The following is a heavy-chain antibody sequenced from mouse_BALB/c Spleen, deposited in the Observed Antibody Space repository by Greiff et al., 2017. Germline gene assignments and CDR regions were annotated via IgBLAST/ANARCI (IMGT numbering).Heavy chain of an antibody. CDR3: ARLTTVVAYWYFDV. J-gene: IGHJ1*01. V-gene: IGHV3-8*02. D-gene: IGHD1-1*01. CDR2: ISYSGST. Sequence: EVKVEESGPSLVKPSQTLSLTCSVTGDSITSGYWNWIRKFPGNKLEYMGYISYSGSTYYNPSLKSRISITRDTSKNQYYLQLNSVTTEDTATYYCARLTTVVAYWYFDVWGAGTTVTVSS. CDR1: GDSITSGY.